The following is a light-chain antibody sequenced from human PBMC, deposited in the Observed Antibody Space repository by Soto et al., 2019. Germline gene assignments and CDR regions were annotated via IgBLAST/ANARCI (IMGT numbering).Light chain of an antibody. CDR2: GAS. CDR1: QSVSSSY. J-gene: IGKJ2*01. V-gene: IGKV3-20*01. CDR3: QQYDSSQYT. Sequence: ESVLTQSPGSLSLSPGERATLSCRASQSVSSSYLAWYQQKPGQAPRLLIYGASSRATGIPDRFSGSGSGTDFTLTISRLEPEDFAVYYYQQYDSSQYTSGPGTKLEIK.